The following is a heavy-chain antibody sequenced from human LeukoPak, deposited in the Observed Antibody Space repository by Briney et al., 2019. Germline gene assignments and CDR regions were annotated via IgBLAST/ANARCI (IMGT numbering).Heavy chain of an antibody. CDR2: IRYDGSNK. J-gene: IGHJ4*02. V-gene: IGHV3-30*02. Sequence: GGSLRLSCAASGFTFSSYGMHWVRQAPGKGLERVAFIRYDGSNKYYADSVKGRFTISRDNSKNTLYLQMNSLRAEDTAVYYCARRYSGSYYFDYWGQGTLVTVSS. CDR3: ARRYSGSYYFDY. CDR1: GFTFSSYG. D-gene: IGHD1-26*01.